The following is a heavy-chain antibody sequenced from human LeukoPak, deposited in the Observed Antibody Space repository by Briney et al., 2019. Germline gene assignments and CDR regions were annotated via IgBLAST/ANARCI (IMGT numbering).Heavy chain of an antibody. J-gene: IGHJ3*02. Sequence: SQTLSLTCAGSGGSISSGGYSWSWIRQPPGKGLEWIGYIYHSGSTYYNPSLKSRVTISVDRSKNQFSLKLGSVTAADTAVYYCASRPGDAFDIWGQGTMVTVSS. V-gene: IGHV4-30-2*01. CDR3: ASRPGDAFDI. CDR1: GGSISSGGYS. CDR2: IYHSGST.